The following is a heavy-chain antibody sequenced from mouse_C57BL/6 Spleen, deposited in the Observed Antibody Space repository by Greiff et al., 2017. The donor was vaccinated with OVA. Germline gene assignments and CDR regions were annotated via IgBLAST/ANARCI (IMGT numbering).Heavy chain of an antibody. J-gene: IGHJ3*01. V-gene: IGHV1-15*01. Sequence: VQLQQSGVELVRPGASVTLSCKASGYTFTDYEMHWVKQTPVHGLEWIGAIDPETGGTAYNQKFKGKAILTADKSSSTAYMELRSLTSEDSAVYYCTRVYYGNGFAYWGQGTLVTVSA. CDR2: IDPETGGT. CDR1: GYTFTDYE. D-gene: IGHD2-1*01. CDR3: TRVYYGNGFAY.